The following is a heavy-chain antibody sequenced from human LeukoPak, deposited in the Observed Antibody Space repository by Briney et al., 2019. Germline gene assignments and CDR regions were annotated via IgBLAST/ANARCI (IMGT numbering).Heavy chain of an antibody. CDR3: ARRRRIYSGYDYFDY. Sequence: SETLSLTCAVYGGSFSGYYWSWIRQPPGKWLEWIGEINHSGSTNYNPSLKSRVTISVDTSKNQFSLKLSSVTAADTAVYYCARRRRIYSGYDYFDYWGQGTLVTVSS. D-gene: IGHD5-12*01. CDR2: INHSGST. J-gene: IGHJ4*02. CDR1: GGSFSGYY. V-gene: IGHV4-34*01.